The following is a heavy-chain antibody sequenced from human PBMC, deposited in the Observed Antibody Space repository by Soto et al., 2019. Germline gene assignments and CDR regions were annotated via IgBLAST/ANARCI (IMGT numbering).Heavy chain of an antibody. V-gene: IGHV1-69*04. CDR3: ARDKESSSWNNWFDS. D-gene: IGHD6-13*01. CDR1: GGTFSSYT. Sequence: SVKVSCKASGGTFSSYTISWVRQAPGQGLEWMGRIIPILGIANYAQKFQGRVTITADKSTSTAYMELSSLRSEDTAVYYCARDKESSSWNNWFDSWGQGTLVTVSS. J-gene: IGHJ5*01. CDR2: IIPILGIA.